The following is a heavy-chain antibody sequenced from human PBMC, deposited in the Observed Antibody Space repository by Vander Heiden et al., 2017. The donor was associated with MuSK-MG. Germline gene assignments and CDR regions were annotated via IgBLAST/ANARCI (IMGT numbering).Heavy chain of an antibody. CDR1: GYTFSDYL. D-gene: IGHD3-16*01. J-gene: IGHJ3*02. V-gene: IGHV1-2*02. CDR3: ARDRGALTDAFDI. Sequence: QVQLVQSGAEVNTPGASVKVSCKASGYTFSDYLMHWVRQAPGQGLEWMGWVNPNSGGTNYAQKFQGRVTMTRDTSISTAYMELSRLTSDDTAVYCCARDRGALTDAFDIWGQGTMVTVSS. CDR2: VNPNSGGT.